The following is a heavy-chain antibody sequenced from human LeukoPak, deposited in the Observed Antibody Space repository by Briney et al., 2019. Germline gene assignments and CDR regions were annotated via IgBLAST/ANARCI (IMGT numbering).Heavy chain of an antibody. J-gene: IGHJ4*02. CDR2: ISGSGAST. D-gene: IGHD2-21*02. CDR1: GFTFSSYA. CDR3: AKGGGSDSSYYFDY. V-gene: IGHV3-23*01. Sequence: PGGSLRLSCAASGFTFSSYAMSWVRQTPGKGVEWVSVISGSGASTYYADSVKGRFTISRDNSKNTLYLQMNSLRAEDTAVFYCAKGGGSDSSYYFDYWGQGTLVTVSS.